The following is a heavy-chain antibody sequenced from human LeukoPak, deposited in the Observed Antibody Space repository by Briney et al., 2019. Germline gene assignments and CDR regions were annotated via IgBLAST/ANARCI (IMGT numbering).Heavy chain of an antibody. V-gene: IGHV4-30-4*01. CDR3: ARARLYYYYGMDV. Sequence: SETLSLTCTVAGGSTSSGDYYWSWIRQPPGKGLEWIEYIYYSGSTYYNPSLKSRVTISVDTSKNQFSLKLSSVTAADTAVYYCARARLYYYYGMDVWGQGTTVTVSS. CDR2: IYYSGST. J-gene: IGHJ6*02. CDR1: GGSTSSGDYY.